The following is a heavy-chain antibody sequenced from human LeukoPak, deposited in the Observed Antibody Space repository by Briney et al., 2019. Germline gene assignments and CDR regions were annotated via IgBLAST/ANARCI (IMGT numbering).Heavy chain of an antibody. CDR2: IYSSETT. D-gene: IGHD5-18*01. Sequence: PSETLSLTCAVLRGSISSYYWSWLRQPPGKGREWIRYIYSSETTNYNPSLKSRVTISVDTSKNQFSLKLSSVTSADTAVYHCARSGYSYGSGGSDVWGQGTMVTVSS. CDR1: RGSISSYY. CDR3: ARSGYSYGSGGSDV. V-gene: IGHV4-4*08. J-gene: IGHJ3*01.